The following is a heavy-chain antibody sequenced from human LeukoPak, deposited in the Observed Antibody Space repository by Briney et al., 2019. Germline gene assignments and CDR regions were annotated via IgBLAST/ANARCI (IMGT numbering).Heavy chain of an antibody. J-gene: IGHJ4*02. CDR1: GGSVSSGSYY. V-gene: IGHV4-61*01. D-gene: IGHD1-26*01. CDR3: PRDLTHIVGAIYFDY. CDR2: IYYSGST. Sequence: SETLSLTCTVSGGSVSSGSYYWSWIRPPPGKGLEWFGYIYYSGSTNYNPSLKSRVTISVDTSKNRFSLKLSSVTAADTAVYYCPRDLTHIVGAIYFDYWGQGTLVTVSS.